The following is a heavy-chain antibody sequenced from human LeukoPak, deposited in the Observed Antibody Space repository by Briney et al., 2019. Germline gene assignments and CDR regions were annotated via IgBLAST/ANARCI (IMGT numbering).Heavy chain of an antibody. CDR3: ARGPYGSGSYY. D-gene: IGHD3-10*01. J-gene: IGHJ4*02. Sequence: SETLSLTCTVSGGSISSGDYYWSWIRQPPGKGLEWVGYIYYSGTTYYNPSLKSRVTISVDTSKNQFSLKLTSVTAADTAVYFCARGPYGSGSYYWGQGTLVTVSS. CDR2: IYYSGTT. CDR1: GGSISSGDYY. V-gene: IGHV4-30-4*01.